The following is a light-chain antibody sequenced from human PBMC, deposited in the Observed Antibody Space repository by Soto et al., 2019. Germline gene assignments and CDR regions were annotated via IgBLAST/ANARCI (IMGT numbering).Light chain of an antibody. CDR3: CSYVGWYSLI. CDR2: DVS. V-gene: IGLV2-11*01. CDR1: SSDVGGYNY. Sequence: QSALTQPRSVSGSPGQSVTISCTGTSSDVGGYNYVSWYQQHPGKAPKLMIFDVSKRPSGVPDRFAGSKSGNTASQTISGLQAEDEADYYCCSYVGWYSLIFGGGTKLTVL. J-gene: IGLJ2*01.